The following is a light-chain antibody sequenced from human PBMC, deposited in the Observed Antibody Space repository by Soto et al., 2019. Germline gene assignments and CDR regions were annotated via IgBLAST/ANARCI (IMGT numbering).Light chain of an antibody. Sequence: QPVLTQSPSASASLGASVKLTCTLSSGHSNYAIAWHQQQPEKGPRYLMKLNRDGSHSKGDGIPTISSLQSEDEADYYCQTWGTGIVIFGGGTKLTVL. CDR3: QTWGTGIVI. J-gene: IGLJ2*01. CDR1: SGHSNYA. V-gene: IGLV4-69*01. CDR2: LNRDGSH.